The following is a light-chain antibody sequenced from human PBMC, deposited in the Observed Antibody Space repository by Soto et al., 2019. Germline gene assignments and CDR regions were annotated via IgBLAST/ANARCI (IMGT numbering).Light chain of an antibody. J-gene: IGKJ2*01. CDR3: QQYGRSPPFT. Sequence: IVLTKSPGTLSLSPGERATLSCRASQSVSSTYIAWYQQNPGQAPRLLIYVASSRATGITDRFSGSGSGIDFALTISRLEPEDFAVYFCQQYGRSPPFTFGQGTKVEIK. V-gene: IGKV3-20*01. CDR2: VAS. CDR1: QSVSSTY.